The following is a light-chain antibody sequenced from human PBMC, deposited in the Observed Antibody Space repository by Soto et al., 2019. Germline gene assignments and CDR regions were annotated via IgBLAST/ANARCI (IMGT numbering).Light chain of an antibody. CDR2: AAS. CDR3: HQRYNTPFT. J-gene: IGKJ3*01. CDR1: QSISSY. Sequence: DIQMTQSPPSLSASVGDRVTITCRASQSISSYLNWYQQKPGKAPKLLIYAASSLQSGVPSNFSGSGSGTDFTLTISSLQPEDFATYYCHQRYNTPFTFGPGNKVDI. V-gene: IGKV1-39*01.